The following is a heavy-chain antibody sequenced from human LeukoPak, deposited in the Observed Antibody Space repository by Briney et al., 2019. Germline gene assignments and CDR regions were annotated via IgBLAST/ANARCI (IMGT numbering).Heavy chain of an antibody. V-gene: IGHV3-74*01. J-gene: IGHJ4*02. CDR2: IYTDGSST. CDR3: ARGRYYYDGSGYYPDY. CDR1: GFTFSTYW. D-gene: IGHD3-22*01. Sequence: GGSLRLSCAASGFTFSTYWMHWVRQAPGKGLVWVSRIYTDGSSTLYADSVKGRFTISRDNAKNTLYLQMNSLRAEDTAVYYCARGRYYYDGSGYYPDYWGQGTLVTVSS.